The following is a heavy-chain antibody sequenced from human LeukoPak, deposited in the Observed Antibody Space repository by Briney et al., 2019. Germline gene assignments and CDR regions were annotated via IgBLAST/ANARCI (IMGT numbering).Heavy chain of an antibody. D-gene: IGHD3-10*02. CDR3: ARGRPLFEDY. Sequence: GGSLRLSCAASGFTFSSYSMNWVRQAPGKGLEWVSSISSSSSYISYADSVKGRFTISRDNGKNSLYLQMNNLRVEDTAVYYCARGRPLFEDYWGQGTLVTVSS. V-gene: IGHV3-21*01. CDR2: ISSSSSYI. CDR1: GFTFSSYS. J-gene: IGHJ4*02.